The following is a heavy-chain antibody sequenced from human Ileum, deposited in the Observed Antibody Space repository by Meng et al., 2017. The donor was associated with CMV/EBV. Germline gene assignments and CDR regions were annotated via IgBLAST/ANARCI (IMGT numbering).Heavy chain of an antibody. Sequence: SETLSLTCTVSGASINNENSLWSWIRQSPGKGLEWIGYIHFGGNAFYNPSLESRAAISKDTSNNRFSLKLRSVTAADTAIYYCAREVDAARDSDAFDIWGQGKRVT. CDR3: AREVDAARDSDAFDI. CDR2: IHFGGNA. V-gene: IGHV4-30-4*01. J-gene: IGHJ3*02. D-gene: IGHD6-6*01. CDR1: GASINNENSL.